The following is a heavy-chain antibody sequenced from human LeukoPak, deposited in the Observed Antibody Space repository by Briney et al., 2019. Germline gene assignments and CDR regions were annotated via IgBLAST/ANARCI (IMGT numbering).Heavy chain of an antibody. Sequence: GGSLRLSCAASGFTFSSYWMGWVRQAPGKGLEWVANIKQDGSEKYYVDSVKGRFTISRDNAKNSLYLQMNSPRAEDTAVYYCARDREAVADYYFDYWGQGTLVTVSS. V-gene: IGHV3-7*01. CDR3: ARDREAVADYYFDY. CDR2: IKQDGSEK. J-gene: IGHJ4*02. CDR1: GFTFSSYW. D-gene: IGHD6-19*01.